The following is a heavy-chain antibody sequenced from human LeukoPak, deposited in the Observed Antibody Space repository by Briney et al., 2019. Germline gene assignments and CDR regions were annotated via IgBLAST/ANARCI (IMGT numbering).Heavy chain of an antibody. CDR3: ARLVVTSGVYFDY. J-gene: IGHJ4*02. V-gene: IGHV4-39*01. Sequence: SETLSLTCTVSGGSMSSSSYSWGWIRQPPGEGLEWLGSLDYSGSTYYNPSLKSRVTISVDTSKNQFSLKLSTLTAADTAVYYCARLVVTSGVYFDYWGQASLVTVSS. D-gene: IGHD4-23*01. CDR2: LDYSGST. CDR1: GGSMSSSSYS.